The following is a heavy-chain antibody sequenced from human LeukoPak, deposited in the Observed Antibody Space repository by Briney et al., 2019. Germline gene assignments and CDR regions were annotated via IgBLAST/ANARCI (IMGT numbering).Heavy chain of an antibody. J-gene: IGHJ4*02. CDR2: FDPEDGGT. D-gene: IGHD2-15*01. CDR3: ATDMLPLCSGGSCFPL. CDR1: GYTLTELS. Sequence: ASVKVSCKVSGYTLTELSMHWVRQAPGKGLEWMGGFDPEDGGTIYAQKFQGRVTMTEDTSTDTAYMELSSLRSEDTAVYYCATDMLPLCSGGSCFPLWGQGTLVTVSS. V-gene: IGHV1-24*01.